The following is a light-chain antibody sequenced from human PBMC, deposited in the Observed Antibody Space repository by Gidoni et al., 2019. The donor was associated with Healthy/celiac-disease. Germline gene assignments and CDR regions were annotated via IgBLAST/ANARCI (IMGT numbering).Light chain of an antibody. CDR1: QDISNY. V-gene: IGKV1-33*01. J-gene: IGKJ5*01. CDR3: QQYDNRPPIT. Sequence: IPITQSPSSLSASVGDRVTITCQASQDISNYLNWYQQKPGKAPKRLIYDASNLETGVPSRFSGSGSGTEFTFTISSLQPEDIATDYCQQYDNRPPITFGQGTRLEIK. CDR2: DAS.